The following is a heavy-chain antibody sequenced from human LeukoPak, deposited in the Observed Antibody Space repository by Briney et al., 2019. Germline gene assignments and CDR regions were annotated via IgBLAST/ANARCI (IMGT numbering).Heavy chain of an antibody. CDR1: GGSFRGDYY. CDR2: IYSGGRI. D-gene: IGHD4-11*01. V-gene: IGHV4-39*07. CDR3: ARAPWAYGNYIHAFDI. Sequence: SETLSLTCTVSGGSFRGDYYWAWIRQPPGKGLEWIGSIYSGGRIYYNPSLKSRVSISIDTSNNDLSLKVTSVTAADTAGYYCARAPWAYGNYIHAFDIWGQGTMVTVSS. J-gene: IGHJ3*02.